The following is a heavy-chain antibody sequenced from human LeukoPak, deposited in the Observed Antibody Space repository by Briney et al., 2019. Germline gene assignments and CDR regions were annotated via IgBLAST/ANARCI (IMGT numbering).Heavy chain of an antibody. CDR1: GYTFTSYG. CDR3: ARAGGVDDY. CDR2: INPSGGRT. D-gene: IGHD3-16*01. J-gene: IGHJ4*02. Sequence: ASVKVSCKASGYTFTSYGISWVRQAPGQGLEWMGIINPSGGRTSYAQKFQGRVTMTRDTSTSTVYMELSSLRSEDTAVYYCARAGGVDDYWGQGTLVTVSS. V-gene: IGHV1-46*01.